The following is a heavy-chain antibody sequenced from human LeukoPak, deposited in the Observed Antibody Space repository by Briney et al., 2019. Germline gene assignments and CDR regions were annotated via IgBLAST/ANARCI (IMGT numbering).Heavy chain of an antibody. J-gene: IGHJ4*02. CDR2: IYYSGST. CDR3: ARSERYSSGWYFYFDY. Sequence: PSETLSLTCTVSGDSINNYYWSWIRQPPGKGLEWIGYIYYSGSTNYNPSLKSRVTISVDTSKNQFSLNLSSVTAADTAVYYCARSERYSSGWYFYFDYWGQGTLVTVSS. D-gene: IGHD6-19*01. V-gene: IGHV4-59*01. CDR1: GDSINNYY.